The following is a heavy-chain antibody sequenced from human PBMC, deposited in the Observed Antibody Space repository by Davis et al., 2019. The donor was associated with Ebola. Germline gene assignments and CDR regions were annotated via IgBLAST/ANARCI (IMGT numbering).Heavy chain of an antibody. CDR1: GGSISNNFYN. CDR3: ARLTITSAPDIVDY. Sequence: SDTLSLTFSVSGGSISNNFYNWGSLRQPPGKGLEWIATIFYTVITYFNPSLKSRVTMSVDTSKNQFSLRLSSVTAEDTAVYYCARLTITSAPDIVDYWGQGSLVLVSP. CDR2: IFYTVIT. D-gene: IGHD3-9*01. V-gene: IGHV4-39*01. J-gene: IGHJ4*02.